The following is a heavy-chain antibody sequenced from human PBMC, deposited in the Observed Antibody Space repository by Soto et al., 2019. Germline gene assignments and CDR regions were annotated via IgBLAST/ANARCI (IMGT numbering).Heavy chain of an antibody. CDR1: GFTFSSYG. J-gene: IGHJ4*02. D-gene: IGHD3-22*01. CDR3: ARLPYDSSGYYYDREGSY. V-gene: IGHV3-33*01. CDR2: IWYDGSNK. Sequence: GGSLRLSCAASGFTFSSYGMHWVRQAPGKGLEWVAVIWYDGSNKYYADSVKGRFTISRDNSKNTLYLQMNSLRAEDTAVYYCARLPYDSSGYYYDREGSYWGQGTLVTVSS.